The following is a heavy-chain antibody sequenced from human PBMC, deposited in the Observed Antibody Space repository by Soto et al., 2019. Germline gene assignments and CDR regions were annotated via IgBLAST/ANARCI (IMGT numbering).Heavy chain of an antibody. J-gene: IGHJ4*02. Sequence: PGGSVRLSCAASGLTFSNAWMSWVRQAPGKGLEWVGRIKSKADGETTDYAAHVKGRFTISRDDSKNTVYLQMNSLKTEDTAVYYCTTVSPYSDWGQGTLVTVSS. CDR1: GLTFSNAW. CDR3: TTVSPYSD. CDR2: IKSKADGETT. D-gene: IGHD2-15*01. V-gene: IGHV3-15*01.